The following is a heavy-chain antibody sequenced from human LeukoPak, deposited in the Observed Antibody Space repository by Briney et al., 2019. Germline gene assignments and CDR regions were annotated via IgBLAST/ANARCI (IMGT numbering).Heavy chain of an antibody. CDR1: GFTFSSYA. J-gene: IGHJ4*02. V-gene: IGHV3-23*01. D-gene: IGHD6-19*01. Sequence: GGSLRLSCAASGFTFSSYAMSWVRQAPGKGLEWVSAISGSGGSTYYADSVKGRSTISRDNSKNTLYLQMNSLRAEDTAVYYCAKGVIAVAGPNYFDYWGQGTLVTVSS. CDR3: AKGVIAVAGPNYFDY. CDR2: ISGSGGST.